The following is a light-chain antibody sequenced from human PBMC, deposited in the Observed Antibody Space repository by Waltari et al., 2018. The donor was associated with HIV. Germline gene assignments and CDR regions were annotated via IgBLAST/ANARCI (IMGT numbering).Light chain of an antibody. Sequence: SHELTQPPSVSVSPGQTASITCPGAYLGDKYASWYQQKPGQAPVLVIYQDDKRPSGIPERFSGSNSGNTATLTITGTQAMDEADYYCQAWDSSTVLFGGGTKLTVL. V-gene: IGLV3-1*01. J-gene: IGLJ2*01. CDR3: QAWDSSTVL. CDR2: QDD. CDR1: YLGDKY.